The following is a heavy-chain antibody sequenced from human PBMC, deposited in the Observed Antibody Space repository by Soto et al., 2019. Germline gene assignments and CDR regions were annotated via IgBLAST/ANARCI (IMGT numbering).Heavy chain of an antibody. CDR2: IYYSGST. D-gene: IGHD1-26*01. J-gene: IGHJ5*02. CDR3: ARDEIVGATRGWFDP. Sequence: SETLSLTCTVSGGSISSGGYYWSWIRQHPGKGLEWIGYIYYSGSTYYNPSLKSRVTISVDTSKNQFSLKLSSVTAADTAVYYCARDEIVGATRGWFDPWGQGTLVTVSS. V-gene: IGHV4-31*03. CDR1: GGSISSGGYY.